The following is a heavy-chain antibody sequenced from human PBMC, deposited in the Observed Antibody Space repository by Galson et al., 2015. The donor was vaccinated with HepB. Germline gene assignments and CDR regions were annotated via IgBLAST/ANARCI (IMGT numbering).Heavy chain of an antibody. CDR3: ARGDVVPAAPFDY. D-gene: IGHD2-2*01. Sequence: SLRLSCAASGFTFSDYYMSWIRQAPGKGLEWVSYISSSGSTIYYADSVKGRFTISRDNAKNSLYLQMNSLRAEDTAVYYCARGDVVPAAPFDYWGQGTLVTVSS. V-gene: IGHV3-11*01. J-gene: IGHJ4*02. CDR2: ISSSGSTI. CDR1: GFTFSDYY.